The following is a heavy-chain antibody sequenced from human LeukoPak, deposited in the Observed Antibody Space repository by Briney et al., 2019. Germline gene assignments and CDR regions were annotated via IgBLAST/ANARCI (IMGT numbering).Heavy chain of an antibody. CDR1: RGSITDYY. J-gene: IGHJ4*02. CDR2: VHHTGTT. CDR3: ATEGDSSKWFGR. D-gene: IGHD3-10*01. Sequence: PSETLSLTCKVSRGSITDYYWSWIRQPPGKGLEWIAFVHHTGTTSYRPSLRSRATIFLDTSTNQFSLKLSSVTAADTGMYFCATEGDSSKWFGRWGQGTLVTVSS. V-gene: IGHV4-59*03.